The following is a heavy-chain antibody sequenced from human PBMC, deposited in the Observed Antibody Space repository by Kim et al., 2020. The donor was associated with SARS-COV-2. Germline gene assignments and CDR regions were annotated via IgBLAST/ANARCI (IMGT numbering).Heavy chain of an antibody. CDR2: IYANDEK. J-gene: IGHJ6*02. V-gene: IGHV2-5*01. CDR1: GFSLTPDRLVG. Sequence: SGPTLVKPTQTLTLTCSFSGFSLTPDRLVGVTWVRQPPGKALEWLALIYANDEKRYAPSLKSRLTIAKDTAENRVVLSLTNVGPVDTGTYYCAHDSPGLYGFDVWGQGTMVTVSS. D-gene: IGHD2-8*01. CDR3: AHDSPGLYGFDV.